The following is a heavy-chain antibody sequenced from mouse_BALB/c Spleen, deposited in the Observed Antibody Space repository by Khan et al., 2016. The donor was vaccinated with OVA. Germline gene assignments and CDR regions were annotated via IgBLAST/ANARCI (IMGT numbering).Heavy chain of an antibody. CDR2: IWGGGVT. CDR1: GFSLSRYN. J-gene: IGHJ4*01. V-gene: IGHV2-6-4*01. Sequence: QVQLKQSGPGLVAPSQSLSITCTVSGFSLSRYNIHWVRQPPGKGLEWLGMIWGGGVTDYNSTLKSRLSINKDNSKSQVFLKMNRLQTDDTAMYYCARAYYRYDGYYAMDFWGQGTSVTVSS. CDR3: ARAYYRYDGYYAMDF. D-gene: IGHD2-14*01.